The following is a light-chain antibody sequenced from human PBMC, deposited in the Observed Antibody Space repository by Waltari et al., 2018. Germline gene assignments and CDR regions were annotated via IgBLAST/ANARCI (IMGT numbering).Light chain of an antibody. CDR2: AAS. J-gene: IGKJ1*01. CDR1: QAIGSY. V-gene: IGKV1-8*01. CDR3: QQYYDYPRT. Sequence: AIRMTQSPSSFSASTGDRVTITYRASQAIGSYLAWYRQKPGRVPKLLISAASTLQSGVPSRFTGSGSGTDFTLTINCLQSEDFATYYCQQYYDYPRTFGQGTKVEVK.